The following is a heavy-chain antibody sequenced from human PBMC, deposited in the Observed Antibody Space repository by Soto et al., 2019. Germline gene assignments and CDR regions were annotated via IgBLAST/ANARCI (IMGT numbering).Heavy chain of an antibody. CDR3: ARLGGGMDYYYGMDV. CDR1: GYSFTSYW. Sequence: GESLKISCKGSGYSFTSYWIGWVRQMPGKGLEWMGIIYPGDSDTRYSPSFQGQVTISADKSISTAYLQWSSLKASDTAMYYCARLGGGMDYYYGMDVWGQGTTVTVSS. V-gene: IGHV5-51*01. J-gene: IGHJ6*02. D-gene: IGHD6-13*01. CDR2: IYPGDSDT.